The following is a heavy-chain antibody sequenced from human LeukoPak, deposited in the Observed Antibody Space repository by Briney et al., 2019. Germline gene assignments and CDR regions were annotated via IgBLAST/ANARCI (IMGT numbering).Heavy chain of an antibody. CDR1: GYTFTGYY. J-gene: IGHJ4*02. Sequence: EASVKVSCKASGYTFTGYYMHWVRQAPGQGLEWMGWINPNSGGTNYAQKFQGRVTMTRDTSISTAYMELSRLRSDDTAVYYCARDGYSSSAYYFDYWGQGTLVTVSS. D-gene: IGHD6-13*01. CDR2: INPNSGGT. V-gene: IGHV1-2*02. CDR3: ARDGYSSSAYYFDY.